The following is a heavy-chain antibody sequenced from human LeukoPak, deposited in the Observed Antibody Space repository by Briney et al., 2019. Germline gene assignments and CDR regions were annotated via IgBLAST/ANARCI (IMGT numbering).Heavy chain of an antibody. CDR1: GGSFSGYY. J-gene: IGHJ4*02. CDR2: INHSGST. D-gene: IGHD2-2*02. Sequence: SETLSLTCAVSGGSFSGYYWSWIRQPPRKGLERIGEINHSGSTNYNPSLKSRVTITVDTSKNQFSLKLSSVTAADTAVYYCAGIVVPAAIRDYFDYWGQGTLVTVSS. V-gene: IGHV4-34*01. CDR3: AGIVVPAAIRDYFDY.